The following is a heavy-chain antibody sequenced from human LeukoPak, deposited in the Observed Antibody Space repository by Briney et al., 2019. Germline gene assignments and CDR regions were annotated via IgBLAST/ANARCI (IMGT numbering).Heavy chain of an antibody. D-gene: IGHD2-2*02. CDR2: INHSGST. V-gene: IGHV4-34*01. CDR3: ARGWRVVPAAIGRYYYYYGMDV. J-gene: IGHJ6*02. CDR1: GGSFSGYY. Sequence: SETLSLTCAVYGGSFSGYYWSWIRQPPGKGLEWIGEINHSGSTNYNPSLKSRVTISVDTSKNQFSLKLSSVTAADMAVYYCARGWRVVPAAIGRYYYYYGMDVWGQGTTVTVSS.